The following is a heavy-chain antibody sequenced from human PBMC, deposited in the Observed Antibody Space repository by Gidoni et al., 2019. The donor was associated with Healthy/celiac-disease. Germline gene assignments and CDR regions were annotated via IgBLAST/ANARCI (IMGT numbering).Heavy chain of an antibody. V-gene: IGHV4-34*01. CDR3: ARPTKNRYSSSWYLAFDI. CDR1: GGSFSGYY. CDR2: INHSGST. Sequence: QVQLQQWGAGLLKPSETLSLTCAVYGGSFSGYYWSWIRQPPGKGLEWIGEINHSGSTNYNPSLKSRVTISVDTSKNQFSLKLSSVTAADTAVYYCARPTKNRYSSSWYLAFDIWGQGTMVTVSS. D-gene: IGHD6-13*01. J-gene: IGHJ3*02.